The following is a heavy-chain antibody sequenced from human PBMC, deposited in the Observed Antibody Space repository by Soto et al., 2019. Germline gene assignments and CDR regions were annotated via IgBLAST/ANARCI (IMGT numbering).Heavy chain of an antibody. J-gene: IGHJ4*02. CDR2: ISNSGST. V-gene: IGHV4-30-4*01. CDR1: GGSVTSDEDY. CDR3: TTESGSTYGYFDH. Sequence: QMHLQESGPGLVKPSETLSLTCTVSGGSVTSDEDYWTWIRHSPGKGLDWIGYISNSGSTGYNPSLKTRLSMSVDRSKNQFTLRLTSVNAADTAVYFCTTESGSTYGYFDHWGQGTQVTVSS. D-gene: IGHD5-18*01.